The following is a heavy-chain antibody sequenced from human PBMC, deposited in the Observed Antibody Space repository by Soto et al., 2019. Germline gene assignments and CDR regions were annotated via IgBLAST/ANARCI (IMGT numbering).Heavy chain of an antibody. Sequence: GESLKISCQASGYTFSKYWIALLRQMPGKGLEYVAIVYPGDSDTRYSPSFQGQVTISVDTSTSTAYMQWNSLKASDSDMYYCARRLKDDSGSSPYYSALDVWGRGTTVTVSS. D-gene: IGHD3-3*01. J-gene: IGHJ6*02. V-gene: IGHV5-51*01. CDR2: VYPGDSDT. CDR3: ARRLKDDSGSSPYYSALDV. CDR1: GYTFSKYW.